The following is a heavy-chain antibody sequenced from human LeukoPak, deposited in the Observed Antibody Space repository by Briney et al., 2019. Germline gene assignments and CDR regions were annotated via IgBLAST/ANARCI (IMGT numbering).Heavy chain of an antibody. J-gene: IGHJ4*02. CDR2: IYHSGST. D-gene: IGHD3-16*01. Sequence: SETLSLTCTVSGGSISSSSYYWGWIRQPPGKGLEWIGSIYHSGSTYYNPSLKSRVTISVDTSKNQFSLNLSSVTAADTAVYYCARGRIGGPKAPFDYWGQGTLVTVSS. CDR3: ARGRIGGPKAPFDY. V-gene: IGHV4-39*07. CDR1: GGSISSSSYY.